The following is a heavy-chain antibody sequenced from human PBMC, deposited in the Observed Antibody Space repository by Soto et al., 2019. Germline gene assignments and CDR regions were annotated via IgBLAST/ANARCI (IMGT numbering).Heavy chain of an antibody. CDR1: GGSFSNYA. Sequence: QVQLVQSGAEVKMPGSSVRVSCKASGGSFSNYAISWVRQAPGQGLEWMGGIIPMFGIGNYAEKFLGRVTITTDESMSTSHMELSSLTSEDTAVYYCARASRETYFYAIDAWGQGTTVTVSS. CDR2: IIPMFGIG. V-gene: IGHV1-69*01. CDR3: ARASRETYFYAIDA. J-gene: IGHJ6*02. D-gene: IGHD1-26*01.